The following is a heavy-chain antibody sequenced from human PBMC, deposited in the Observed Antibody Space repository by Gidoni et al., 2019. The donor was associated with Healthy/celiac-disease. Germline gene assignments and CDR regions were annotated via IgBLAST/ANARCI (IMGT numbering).Heavy chain of an antibody. D-gene: IGHD6-13*01. Sequence: EVQLVQSGAEVKKPGESLRISCKGSGYSFTSYCISWVRQMPGKGLEWMGRIDPSDSYTNYSPSFQGHVTISADKSISTAYLQWSSLKASDTAMYYCARDAVVAAAGTLYYYYGMDVWGQGTTVTVSS. V-gene: IGHV5-10-1*03. J-gene: IGHJ6*02. CDR1: GYSFTSYC. CDR2: IDPSDSYT. CDR3: ARDAVVAAAGTLYYYYGMDV.